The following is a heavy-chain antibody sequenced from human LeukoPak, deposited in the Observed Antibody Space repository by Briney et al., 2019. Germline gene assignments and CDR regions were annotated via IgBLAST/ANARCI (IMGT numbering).Heavy chain of an antibody. CDR1: GFNFGAYT. CDR2: ISGSGGST. CDR3: AKDRYLRRPNWFDP. D-gene: IGHD1-14*01. Sequence: PGGSLRLSCAASGFNFGAYTINWVRQAPGKGLEWVSAISGSGGSTYYADSVKGRFTISRDNSKNTLYLQMNSLRAEDTAVYYCAKDRYLRRPNWFDPWGQGTLVTVSS. J-gene: IGHJ5*02. V-gene: IGHV3-23*01.